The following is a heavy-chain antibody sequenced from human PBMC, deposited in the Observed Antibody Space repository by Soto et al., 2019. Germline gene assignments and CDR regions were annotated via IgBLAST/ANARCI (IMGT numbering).Heavy chain of an antibody. J-gene: IGHJ5*02. CDR2: INHSGST. Sequence: QVQPQQWGAGLLKPSETLSLTCAVYGGSFSGYYWSWIRQPPGKGLEWIGEINHSGSTNYNPSLKSRVTISVDTSKNQFSLKLSSVTAADTAVYYCARAVGSSSSSWGQGTLVTVSS. D-gene: IGHD6-6*01. CDR3: ARAVGSSSSS. V-gene: IGHV4-34*01. CDR1: GGSFSGYY.